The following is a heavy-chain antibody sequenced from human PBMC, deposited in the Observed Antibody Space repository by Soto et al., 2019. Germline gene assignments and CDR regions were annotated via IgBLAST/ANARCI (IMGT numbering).Heavy chain of an antibody. J-gene: IGHJ3*01. D-gene: IGHD2-15*01. Sequence: EVQLVEAEGGLVQRGGSLRLSCAASGFTFNYYWMHWVRQAPGQGLVWVSHIHSDGSTTTYADSVKGRFTISRDNAKNTLYLQMNSLRAEDTAVYYCVRGDKGGCDLWGKGTTVTLSS. V-gene: IGHV3-74*01. CDR1: GFTFNYYW. CDR2: IHSDGSTT. CDR3: VRGDKGGCDL.